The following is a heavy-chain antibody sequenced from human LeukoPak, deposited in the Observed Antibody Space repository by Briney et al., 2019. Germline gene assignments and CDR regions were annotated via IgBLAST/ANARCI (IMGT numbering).Heavy chain of an antibody. J-gene: IGHJ5*02. CDR3: AHRRGHSYGSKLGNWFDP. D-gene: IGHD5-18*01. CDR2: IYWDDDK. CDR1: GFSLSTSGVG. V-gene: IGHV2-5*02. Sequence: SGPTLVKPTQTLTLTCTFSGFSLSTSGVGVGWIRQPPGKALEWLALIYWDDDKRYSPSLKSRLTITKDTSKNQVVLTMTNMDPVDTATYYCAHRRGHSYGSKLGNWFDPWGQGTLVTVSS.